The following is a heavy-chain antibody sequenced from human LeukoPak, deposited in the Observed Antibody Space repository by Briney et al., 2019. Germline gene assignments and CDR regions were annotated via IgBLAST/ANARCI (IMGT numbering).Heavy chain of an antibody. V-gene: IGHV4-31*03. J-gene: IGHJ4*02. Sequence: SETLSLTCTVSGGSISGSGSSYYWGWIRQSPGKGLEWIGYIYNSGTTYYNPSLQSRVTISGDTSKNQFSLKLSSVTAADTAVYYCARTAGWSFGFDYWGQGTLVTVSS. CDR2: IYNSGTT. CDR1: GGSISGSGSSYY. CDR3: ARTAGWSFGFDY. D-gene: IGHD1-26*01.